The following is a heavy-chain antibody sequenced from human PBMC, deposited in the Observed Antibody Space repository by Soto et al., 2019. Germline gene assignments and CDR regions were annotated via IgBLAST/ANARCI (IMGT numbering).Heavy chain of an antibody. D-gene: IGHD1-1*01. CDR3: GKLESYYYYMDV. V-gene: IGHV3-23*01. CDR2: ISGSGGST. CDR1: GFTFSSYA. Sequence: GGSLRLSCAASGFTFSSYAMSWVRQAPGKGLEWVSAISGSGGSTYYADSVKGRFTISRDNSKNTLYLQMNSLRAEDTAVYYCGKLESYYYYMDVWGKGTTVTVSS. J-gene: IGHJ6*03.